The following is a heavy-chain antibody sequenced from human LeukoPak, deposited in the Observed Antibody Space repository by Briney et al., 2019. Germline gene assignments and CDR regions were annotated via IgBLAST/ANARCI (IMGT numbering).Heavy chain of an antibody. CDR1: GFTFRSYD. J-gene: IGHJ3*02. V-gene: IGHV3-33*01. Sequence: GGSLRLSCAASGFTFRSYDMHWVRQAPGKGLEWVAVVWYDENNKYYVDSVKGRFTISGDNSNNTLYLQMNSLRVAETALYYCAREDSSGAFDIWGQGTMIIVSS. CDR2: VWYDENNK. D-gene: IGHD3-22*01. CDR3: AREDSSGAFDI.